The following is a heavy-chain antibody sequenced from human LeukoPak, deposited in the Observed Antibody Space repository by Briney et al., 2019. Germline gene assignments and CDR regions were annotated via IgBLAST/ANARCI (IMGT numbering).Heavy chain of an antibody. Sequence: GGSLRLSCAASGFTFSNYWMHWVRQAPGKGLVWVSRINSDGSSTGYADSVKGRFTISRDNAKNTLYLQMDTLRAEDTAIYYCTKGGSYAPLEYWGQGTRVTVSS. V-gene: IGHV3-74*01. D-gene: IGHD1-26*01. CDR2: INSDGSST. CDR3: TKGGSYAPLEY. CDR1: GFTFSNYW. J-gene: IGHJ4*02.